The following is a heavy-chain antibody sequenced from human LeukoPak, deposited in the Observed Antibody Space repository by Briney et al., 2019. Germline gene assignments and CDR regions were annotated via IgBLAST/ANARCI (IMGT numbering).Heavy chain of an antibody. CDR3: AHYAEVDWLLTLDY. V-gene: IGHV3-23*01. CDR1: GFTFSSYA. Sequence: GGSLRLSCAASGFTFSSYAMGWVRQAPGKGLEWVSAISGSSGTTYYAGSVKGRFTISRDNSKNTLYLQMNSLRPEDTAVYYCAHYAEVDWLLTLDYWGQGTLVTVSS. CDR2: ISGSSGTT. D-gene: IGHD3/OR15-3a*01. J-gene: IGHJ4*02.